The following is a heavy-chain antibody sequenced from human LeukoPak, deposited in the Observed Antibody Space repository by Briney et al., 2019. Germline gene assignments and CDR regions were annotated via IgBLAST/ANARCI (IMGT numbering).Heavy chain of an antibody. Sequence: PSETLSLTCAVYGGSFSGYYWSWIRQPPGKGLEWIGEINHSGSTNYNPSLKSRVAISVDTSKNQFSLKLSSVTAADTAVYYCASRGVVVPAAMPDWGQGTLVTVSS. CDR3: ASRGVVVPAAMPD. CDR1: GGSFSGYY. V-gene: IGHV4-34*01. D-gene: IGHD2-2*01. J-gene: IGHJ4*02. CDR2: INHSGST.